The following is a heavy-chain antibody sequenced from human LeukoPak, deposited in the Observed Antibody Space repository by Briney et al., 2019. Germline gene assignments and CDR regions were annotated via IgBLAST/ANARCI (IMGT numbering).Heavy chain of an antibody. CDR1: GYTFTVYY. Sequence: ASAKVSCKASGYTFTVYYMHWVRQAPGQGLEWMGWISPYSGGTNYAQKFQGRVTMTSDTSISTAYMELSRLISDDTAVYYCARLPYDGRGYSDYWGQGTLVTVSS. V-gene: IGHV1-2*02. CDR3: ARLPYDGRGYSDY. D-gene: IGHD3-22*01. J-gene: IGHJ4*02. CDR2: ISPYSGGT.